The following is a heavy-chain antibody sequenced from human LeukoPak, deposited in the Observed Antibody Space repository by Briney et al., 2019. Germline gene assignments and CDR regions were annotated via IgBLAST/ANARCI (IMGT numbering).Heavy chain of an antibody. CDR3: ARIGYSSSSFDY. V-gene: IGHV3-7*04. J-gene: IGHJ4*02. Sequence: GGSLRLSCVDSGVTFSSYWMSWVRQAPGKGLEWVANIKQDGSEIDNVNSVKGRFTISRDNTKNLLFLQMNSPRAEDTAVYYCARIGYSSSSFDYWGQGTLVTVSS. CDR2: IKQDGSEI. D-gene: IGHD6-13*01. CDR1: GVTFSSYW.